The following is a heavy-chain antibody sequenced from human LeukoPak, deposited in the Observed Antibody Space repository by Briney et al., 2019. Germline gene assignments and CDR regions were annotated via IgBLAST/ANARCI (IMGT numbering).Heavy chain of an antibody. J-gene: IGHJ4*02. CDR2: IVVGSGNT. Sequence: SVKVSCKASGFTFTSSAMQWVRQARGQRLEWIGWIVVGSGNTNYAQKFQERVTIARDMSTSTAYMKLSSLRSEDTAVYYCAALLAVAGTFDYWGQGTLVTVSS. CDR1: GFTFTSSA. D-gene: IGHD6-19*01. CDR3: AALLAVAGTFDY. V-gene: IGHV1-58*02.